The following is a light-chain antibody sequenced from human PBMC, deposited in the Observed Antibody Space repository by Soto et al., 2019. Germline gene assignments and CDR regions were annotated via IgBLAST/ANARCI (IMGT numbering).Light chain of an antibody. V-gene: IGLV1-40*01. Sequence: QSALTQPPSVSGAPGQRVTISCTGSSSNIGAGYDVHWYQQLPGTAPKLLIYGNSNRPSGVPDRFSGSKSGTSASLAITGLQAEDEADYYCQSYDSSLSAHNYVFGTGTKVTDL. CDR1: SSNIGAGYD. CDR2: GNS. CDR3: QSYDSSLSAHNYV. J-gene: IGLJ1*01.